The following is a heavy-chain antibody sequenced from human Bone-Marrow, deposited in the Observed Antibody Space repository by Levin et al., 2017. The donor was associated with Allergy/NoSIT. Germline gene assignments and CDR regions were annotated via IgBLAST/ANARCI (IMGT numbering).Heavy chain of an antibody. V-gene: IGHV3-21*01. Sequence: GGSLRLSCAASGFTFSSYSMNWVRQAPGKGLEWVSSISSSSSYIYYADSVKGRFTISRDNAKNSLYLQMNSLRAEDTAVYYCATRGHIEWELPPSDYWGQGTLVTVSS. J-gene: IGHJ4*02. CDR2: ISSSSSYI. CDR1: GFTFSSYS. CDR3: ATRGHIEWELPPSDY. D-gene: IGHD1-26*01.